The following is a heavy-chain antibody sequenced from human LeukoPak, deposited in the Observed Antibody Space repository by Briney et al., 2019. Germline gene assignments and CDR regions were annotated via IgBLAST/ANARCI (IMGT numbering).Heavy chain of an antibody. Sequence: ASVKVSCKSSGYAFTGYYIHWVRQAPGQGLEWMGWINPNSGDTKYAQKFQGRVTVTRDKSISTAYMELSRLTSDDTAVYYCARGYDSGGYYLPDHWGQGTLVTVSS. V-gene: IGHV1-2*02. CDR2: INPNSGDT. CDR3: ARGYDSGGYYLPDH. CDR1: GYAFTGYY. D-gene: IGHD3-22*01. J-gene: IGHJ4*02.